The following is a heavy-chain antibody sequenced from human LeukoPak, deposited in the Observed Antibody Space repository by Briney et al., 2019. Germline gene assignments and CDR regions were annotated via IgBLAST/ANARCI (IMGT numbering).Heavy chain of an antibody. D-gene: IGHD6-13*01. CDR2: INYSGTS. V-gene: IGHV4-30-4*01. CDR3: ASGYSRRSSSWYGPHKYFQH. CDR1: GGSISSGDYY. J-gene: IGHJ1*01. Sequence: PSETLSLTCTVSGGSISSGDYYWSWIRQPPGKGLEWIGYINYSGTSYYNPSLKSRVTISVDTSKNQFSLKLSSVTAADTAVYYCASGYSRRSSSWYGPHKYFQHWGQGTLVTVSS.